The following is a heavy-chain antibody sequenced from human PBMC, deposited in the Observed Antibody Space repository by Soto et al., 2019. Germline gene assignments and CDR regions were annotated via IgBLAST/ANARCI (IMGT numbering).Heavy chain of an antibody. Sequence: QVQLVQSGAEVKKPGSSVKVSCKASGGTFSSYAISWVRQAPGQGLEWMGGIIPIFGTANYAQKFQGRVTITADEYTSTAYMELSSLRSEDTAVYYCARVSGPAVTMIVAAGDYYYGMDVWGQGTTVTVS. V-gene: IGHV1-69*01. J-gene: IGHJ6*02. D-gene: IGHD3-22*01. CDR2: IIPIFGTA. CDR1: GGTFSSYA. CDR3: ARVSGPAVTMIVAAGDYYYGMDV.